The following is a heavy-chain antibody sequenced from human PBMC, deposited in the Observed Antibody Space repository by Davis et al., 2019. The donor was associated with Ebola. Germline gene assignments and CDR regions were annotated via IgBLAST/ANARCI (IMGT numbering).Heavy chain of an antibody. Sequence: GESLKISCKGSGYRFSTYWIGWVRQMPGRGLQWLGIIYPDDSDTTYSPSFQGQITISADRSISTAYLPWRSLKASDTAMYYCALLPYRSSGNDGFDFWGQGTMVTVSS. J-gene: IGHJ3*01. CDR3: ALLPYRSSGNDGFDF. CDR2: IYPDDSDT. V-gene: IGHV5-51*01. CDR1: GYRFSTYW. D-gene: IGHD6-19*01.